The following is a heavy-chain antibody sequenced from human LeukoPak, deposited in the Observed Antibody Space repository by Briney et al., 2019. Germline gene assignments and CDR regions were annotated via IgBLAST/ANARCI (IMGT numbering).Heavy chain of an antibody. V-gene: IGHV3-66*01. CDR3: ARAPRATSFSSFYQADY. CDR1: GYTFSSHA. D-gene: IGHD1-26*01. CDR2: IYSGGST. Sequence: GGSLRLSCAASGYTFSSHAMNWVRQAPGKGLEWVSVIYSGGSTYYADSVKGRFTISRDNSKNTLYLQMNSLRAEDTAVYYCARAPRATSFSSFYQADYWGQGTLVTVSS. J-gene: IGHJ4*02.